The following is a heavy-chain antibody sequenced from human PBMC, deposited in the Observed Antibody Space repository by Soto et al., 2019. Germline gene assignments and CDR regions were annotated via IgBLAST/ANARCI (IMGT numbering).Heavy chain of an antibody. CDR2: VYHSGST. CDR3: ARDFRRSASYEHAFDI. Sequence: SETLSLTCAVSGYSISSGYYWGWIRQPPGKGLEWIGSVYHSGSTYSNPSLTSRVTISVDTSENQFSLKLTSVTAADTAVYYCARDFRRSASYEHAFDIWGQGTMVTVSS. D-gene: IGHD1-26*01. V-gene: IGHV4-38-2*02. CDR1: GYSISSGYY. J-gene: IGHJ3*02.